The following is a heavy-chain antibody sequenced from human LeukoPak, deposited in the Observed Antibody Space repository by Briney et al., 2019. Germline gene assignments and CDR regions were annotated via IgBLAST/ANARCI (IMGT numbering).Heavy chain of an antibody. CDR1: GGSISNINYY. CDR2: IYYSGNT. Sequence: SETLSLTCTVSGGSISNINYYWAWIRQPPGTGLEWIGTIYYSGNTNYNPSLKSRVTMSVDTSKNQFSLNLSSVTAADTAIYYCARVPVVASTYFDYWGQGTLVTVSS. V-gene: IGHV4-39*07. CDR3: ARVPVVASTYFDY. J-gene: IGHJ4*02. D-gene: IGHD2-15*01.